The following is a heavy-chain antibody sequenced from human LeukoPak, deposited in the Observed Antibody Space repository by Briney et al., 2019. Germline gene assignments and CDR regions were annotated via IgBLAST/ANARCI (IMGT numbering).Heavy chain of an antibody. D-gene: IGHD3-22*01. CDR1: GYTFTSYD. CDR3: ARGGKYDSSGYYDDAFDI. CDR2: MNLNSGNR. V-gene: IGHV1-8*03. J-gene: IGHJ3*02. Sequence: ASVKVSFNGSGYTFTSYDINWERHGTGQGHEWMGWMNLNSGNRGYAQNFQGRVTITRNTSISTAYMELSSLRSEDTAVYYCARGGKYDSSGYYDDAFDIWGQGTMVTVSS.